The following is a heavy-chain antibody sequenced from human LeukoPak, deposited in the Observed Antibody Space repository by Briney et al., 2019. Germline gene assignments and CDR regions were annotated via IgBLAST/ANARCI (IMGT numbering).Heavy chain of an antibody. Sequence: PSEALSLTCTVSGGSISSHYWSWIRQPPGKGLEWIGYIYYSGNTNYNPSLKSRVTISVDTSKNQFSLKLSSVTAADTAVYYCARGPYDDILTGFPYWGQGTVVTVSS. V-gene: IGHV4-59*11. CDR2: IYYSGNT. D-gene: IGHD3-9*01. J-gene: IGHJ4*02. CDR3: ARGPYDDILTGFPY. CDR1: GGSISSHY.